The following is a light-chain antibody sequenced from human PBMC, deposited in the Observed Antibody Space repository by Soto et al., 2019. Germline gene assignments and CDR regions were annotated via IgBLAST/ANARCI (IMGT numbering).Light chain of an antibody. CDR1: QSVSSN. V-gene: IGKV3-15*01. J-gene: IGKJ1*01. CDR3: QQYRNWPRT. Sequence: EIVWTQSPGTLSSSPGERATLSCRASQSVSSNLAWYQQKPGQGPRLLIYGASTRATDMPGRFSGRGSGTEFTLTINSLQSEDFAVYYCQQYRNWPRTFGQGTKVDIK. CDR2: GAS.